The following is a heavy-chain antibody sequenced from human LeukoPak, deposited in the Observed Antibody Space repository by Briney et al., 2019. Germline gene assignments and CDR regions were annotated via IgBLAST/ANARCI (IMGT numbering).Heavy chain of an antibody. CDR2: IKQDGSEK. CDR1: GFTFSTFW. V-gene: IGHV3-7*01. CDR3: ARDGSSWDRPNGMDV. D-gene: IGHD6-13*01. Sequence: GGSLRLSCAASGFTFSTFWMGWVRQAPGKGLEWVANIKQDGSEKYYVDSVKGRFTISRDNAKNSLYLQMNSLRAEDTAVYYCARDGSSWDRPNGMDVWGQGTTVTVSS. J-gene: IGHJ6*02.